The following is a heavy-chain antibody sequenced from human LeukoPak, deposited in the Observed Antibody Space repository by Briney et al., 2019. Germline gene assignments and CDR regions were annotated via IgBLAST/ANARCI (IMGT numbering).Heavy chain of an antibody. Sequence: VASVKVSCKASGYTFTGYYMHWVRQAPGQGLEWMGGIIPIFGTANYAQKFQGRVTITADKSTSTAYMELSSLRSEDTAVYYCASHKPGRGVGAIYYYYYMDVWGKGTTVTVSS. CDR2: IIPIFGTA. CDR1: GYTFTGYY. D-gene: IGHD1-26*01. CDR3: ASHKPGRGVGAIYYYYYMDV. J-gene: IGHJ6*03. V-gene: IGHV1-69*06.